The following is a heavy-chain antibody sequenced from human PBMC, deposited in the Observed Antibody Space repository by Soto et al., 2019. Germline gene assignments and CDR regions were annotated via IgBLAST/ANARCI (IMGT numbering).Heavy chain of an antibody. CDR1: GYTFTSYY. D-gene: IGHD3-22*01. J-gene: IGHJ4*02. CDR3: ARDRPDYYDSSGSIDY. CDR2: INPSGGST. Sequence: ASVKVSCKASGYTFTSYYMHWVRQAPGQGLEWMGIINPSGGSTSYAQKFQGRVTMTRDTSTSTVYMELSSLRSEDTAVYYCARDRPDYYDSSGSIDYWGQGTLVTVS. V-gene: IGHV1-46*01.